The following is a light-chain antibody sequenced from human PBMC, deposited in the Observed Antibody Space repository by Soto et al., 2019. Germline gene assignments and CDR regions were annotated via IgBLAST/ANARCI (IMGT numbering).Light chain of an antibody. CDR2: EVS. Sequence: QSVLTQPASVSGSPGQSITISCTGTSSDVGGYNYVSWYQQHPGKAPKLMIYEVSNRPSGVSNRFSGSKSGNTASLTISGLQAEDEADYYCGSYTSSTFYVFGTGTKLTVL. J-gene: IGLJ1*01. CDR1: SSDVGGYNY. CDR3: GSYTSSTFYV. V-gene: IGLV2-14*01.